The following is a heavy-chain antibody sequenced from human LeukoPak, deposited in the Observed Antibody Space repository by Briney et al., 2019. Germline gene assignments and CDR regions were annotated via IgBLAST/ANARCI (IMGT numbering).Heavy chain of an antibody. V-gene: IGHV3-30*18. CDR1: GFTLSSFG. Sequence: GGSLRLSCAASGFTLSSFGMHWVRQAPGKGLDWVALISYDGSNKYYAASVKGRFSISRDNSENTLYLQMNSLRGEDTAMYYCAKDGPGYGMDVWGQGTTVTVSS. J-gene: IGHJ6*02. CDR3: AKDGPGYGMDV. CDR2: ISYDGSNK.